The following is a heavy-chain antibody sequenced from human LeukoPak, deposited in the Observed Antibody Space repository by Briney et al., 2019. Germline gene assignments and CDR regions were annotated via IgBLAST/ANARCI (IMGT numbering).Heavy chain of an antibody. CDR2: ISAYNGNT. J-gene: IGHJ4*02. Sequence: SVKVSCKASGYTFTSYGISWVRQAPGQGLEWMGWISAYNGNTNYAQKLQGRVTMTTDTSTSTAYMELRSLRSDDTAVYYCAREGFGYSSGWYGYWGQGTLVTVSS. D-gene: IGHD6-19*01. V-gene: IGHV1-18*01. CDR3: AREGFGYSSGWYGY. CDR1: GYTFTSYG.